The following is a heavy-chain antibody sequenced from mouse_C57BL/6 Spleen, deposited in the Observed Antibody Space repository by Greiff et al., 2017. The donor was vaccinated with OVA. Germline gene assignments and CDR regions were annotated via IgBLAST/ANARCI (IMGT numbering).Heavy chain of an antibody. D-gene: IGHD1-1*01. Sequence: EVKVVESEGGLVQPGSSMKLSCTASGFTFSDYYMAWVRQVPEKGLEWVANINYDGSSTYYLDSLKSRFIISRDNAKKILYLQMSSLKSEDTATYYCARVDYYGSSYAMDYWGQGTSVTVSS. V-gene: IGHV5-16*01. J-gene: IGHJ4*01. CDR3: ARVDYYGSSYAMDY. CDR2: INYDGSST. CDR1: GFTFSDYY.